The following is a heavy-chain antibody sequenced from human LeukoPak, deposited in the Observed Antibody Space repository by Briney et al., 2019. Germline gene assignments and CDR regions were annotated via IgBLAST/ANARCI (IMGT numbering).Heavy chain of an antibody. D-gene: IGHD6-13*01. J-gene: IGHJ6*03. CDR1: GYTFTGYY. Sequence: ASVKVSCKASGYTFTGYYMHWVRQAPGQGLEWMGWINPNSGGTNYAQKFQGRVTMTRDTSISTAYMELSRPRSDDTAVYYCARARGAAAGTWYYYYYMDVWGKGTTVTVSS. CDR3: ARARGAAAGTWYYYYYMDV. V-gene: IGHV1-2*02. CDR2: INPNSGGT.